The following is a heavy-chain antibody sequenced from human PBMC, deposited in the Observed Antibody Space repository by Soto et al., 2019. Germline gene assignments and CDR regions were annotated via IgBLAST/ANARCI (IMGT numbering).Heavy chain of an antibody. V-gene: IGHV1-18*01. D-gene: IGHD3-22*01. J-gene: IGHJ4*02. CDR1: GYTFTSYG. CDR3: ARVHYYDSSGYYGEYYFDY. CDR2: ISAYNGNT. Sequence: ASVKVSCKASGYTFTSYGISWVRQAPGQGLEWMGWISAYNGNTNYAQKLQGRVAMTTDTSTSTAYMELRSLRSDDTAVYYCARVHYYDSSGYYGEYYFDYWGQGTLVTVSS.